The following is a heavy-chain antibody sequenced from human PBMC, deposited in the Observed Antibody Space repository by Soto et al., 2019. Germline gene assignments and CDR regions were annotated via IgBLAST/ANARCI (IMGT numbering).Heavy chain of an antibody. CDR3: ARQRTTVVTQAYFDH. J-gene: IGHJ4*02. Sequence: NPSETLSLTCIVSVESISSSSYYWGWIRQPPGKGLEWIGSIYYSGRTYYNPSFKSRVTISIDTSKNQFSLKLSSVTATDTAVYYCARQRTTVVTQAYFDHWGQGALVTVSS. D-gene: IGHD2-21*02. CDR2: IYYSGRT. V-gene: IGHV4-39*01. CDR1: VESISSSSYY.